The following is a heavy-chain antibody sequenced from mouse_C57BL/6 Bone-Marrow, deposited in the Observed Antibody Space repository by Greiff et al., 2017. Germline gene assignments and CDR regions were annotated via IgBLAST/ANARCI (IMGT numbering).Heavy chain of an antibody. Sequence: VQLQQSGAELVRPGASVKLSCTASGFNIKDDYMHWVKQRPEQGLEWIGWIDPENGDTEYASKFQGKATITADTSSNTAYLQLSSLTSEDTAVYYCTTPDYSGSSYGAWFAYWGQGTLVTVSA. D-gene: IGHD1-1*01. V-gene: IGHV14-4*01. CDR3: TTPDYSGSSYGAWFAY. CDR2: IDPENGDT. CDR1: GFNIKDDY. J-gene: IGHJ3*01.